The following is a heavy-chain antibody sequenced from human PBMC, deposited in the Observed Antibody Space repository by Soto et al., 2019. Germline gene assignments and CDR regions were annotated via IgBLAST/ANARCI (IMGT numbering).Heavy chain of an antibody. V-gene: IGHV1-18*01. CDR3: AREIAGVEAGFDP. J-gene: IGHJ5*02. Sequence: ASVKVSWKDSGYTFTNFGVTWVRRAPGQGLEWMGWISAYTDTPNYAQKFQGRVTMTIDTSTSPAYMDLRSLTSDDTAVYYCAREIAGVEAGFDPWGQGTLVTISS. D-gene: IGHD6-13*01. CDR1: GYTFTNFG. CDR2: ISAYTDTP.